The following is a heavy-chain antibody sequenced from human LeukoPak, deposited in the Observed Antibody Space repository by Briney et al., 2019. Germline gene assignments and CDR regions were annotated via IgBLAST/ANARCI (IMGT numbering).Heavy chain of an antibody. CDR3: ARDGGFCTNGVCFFDF. CDR1: GFTFSNYW. CDR2: INSDGSTT. J-gene: IGHJ4*02. D-gene: IGHD2-8*01. Sequence: GGSLRLSCAASGFTFSNYWMHWVRQAPGKGRVWVSRINSDGSTTSYADAVKGRFTISRDNAKNTLFLQMNSLRAEDTAVYYCARDGGFCTNGVCFFDFWGQGTLVTVSS. V-gene: IGHV3-74*01.